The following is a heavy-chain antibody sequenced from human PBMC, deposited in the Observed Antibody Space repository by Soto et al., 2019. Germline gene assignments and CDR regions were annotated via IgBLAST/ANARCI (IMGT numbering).Heavy chain of an antibody. J-gene: IGHJ3*02. CDR2: ISNTGNT. V-gene: IGHV4-59*01. CDR3: ASGDPDYYASPGVFDI. CDR1: CGSISNFY. Sequence: LSLTGAVSCGSISNFYWSWIRQSPVRGLEWIGYISNTGNTHYDPSLKGRFTIALDTSKNQFSLKLTSVTAADTAVYFCASGDPDYYASPGVFDIWGQGTMVTVSS. D-gene: IGHD3-22*01.